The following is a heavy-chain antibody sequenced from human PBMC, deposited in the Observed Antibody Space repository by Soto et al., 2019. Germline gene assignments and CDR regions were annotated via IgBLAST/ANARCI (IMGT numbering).Heavy chain of an antibody. CDR3: ARGAPYDTSGYPFDY. CDR2: LLPIYGTV. V-gene: IGHV1-69*01. CDR1: GGTFSNYA. J-gene: IGHJ4*02. Sequence: QVQLVQSGAEMKTPGSSVKVSCKASGGTFSNYAINWVRQAPGQGLEWMGGLLPIYGTVNYAQKFQGRVTITADESTNTAYMELSSLRSEDTALYHCARGAPYDTSGYPFDYWGRGTLVTVSS. D-gene: IGHD3-22*01.